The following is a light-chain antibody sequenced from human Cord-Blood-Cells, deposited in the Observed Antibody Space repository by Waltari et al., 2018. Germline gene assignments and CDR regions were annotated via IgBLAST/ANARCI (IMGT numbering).Light chain of an antibody. CDR3: CSYAGSSTCV. CDR2: EGS. Sequence: QSALTQPASVSGSPGQSITISCTGTSSDGGSYNIVSWYQQHPGKAPKLMIYEGSKRPSGVSNRFSGSKSGNTASLTISGLQAEDEADYYCCSYAGSSTCVFGTGTKVTVL. CDR1: SSDGGSYNI. V-gene: IGLV2-23*01. J-gene: IGLJ1*01.